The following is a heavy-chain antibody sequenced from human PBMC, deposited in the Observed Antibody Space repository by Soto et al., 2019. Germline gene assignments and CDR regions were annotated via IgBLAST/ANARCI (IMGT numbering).Heavy chain of an antibody. J-gene: IGHJ3*02. Sequence: ASVKVSCKASGYTFTSYAMHWVRQAPGQRLEWMGWINAGNGNTKYSQKFQGRVTITRDTSASTAYMELSSLRSEDTAVYYCAGIVRSSGAFDIRGQRTMVTVSS. CDR1: GYTFTSYA. D-gene: IGHD3-22*01. CDR3: AGIVRSSGAFDI. CDR2: INAGNGNT. V-gene: IGHV1-3*01.